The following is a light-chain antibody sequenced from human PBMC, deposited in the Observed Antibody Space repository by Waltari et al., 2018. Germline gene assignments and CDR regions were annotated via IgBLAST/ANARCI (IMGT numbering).Light chain of an antibody. V-gene: IGLV3-21*04. J-gene: IGLJ1*01. CDR1: NIGSYS. CDR2: YDS. CDR3: HVWHPDMDPGV. Sequence: SYALTQPPSVSVAPGTTARITCGGDNIGSYSVHWYQQKPGPAPVLVIFYDSARPSGIPERFSGSNSGNTATLTISSVEAGDEAKYYCHVWHPDMDPGVFGPGTEVSV.